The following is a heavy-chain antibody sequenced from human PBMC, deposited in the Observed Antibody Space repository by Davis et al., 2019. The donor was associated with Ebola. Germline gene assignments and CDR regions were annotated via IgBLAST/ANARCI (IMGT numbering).Heavy chain of an antibody. CDR2: ISSDSDYI. J-gene: IGHJ6*04. CDR1: GFTFSSYS. D-gene: IGHD6-19*01. V-gene: IGHV3-21*01. Sequence: PGGSLRLSCAPSGFTFSSYSMNWVRQAPGKGLEWVSSISSDSDYIYYADSVKGRFTTSRDNAKNSLYLQMNSLRAEDTAVYYCARIGEPAVAGDNYYYYGMDVWGKGTTVTVSS. CDR3: ARIGEPAVAGDNYYYYGMDV.